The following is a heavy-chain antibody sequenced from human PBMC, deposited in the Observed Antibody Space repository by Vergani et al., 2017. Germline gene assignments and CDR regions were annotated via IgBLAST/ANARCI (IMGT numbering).Heavy chain of an antibody. V-gene: IGHV3-23*01. J-gene: IGHJ4*02. CDR1: GFTFSSYA. D-gene: IGHD1-26*01. CDR2: ISGSGGST. CDR3: AKAIFNVGGTLAGRSGY. Sequence: EVQLLESGGGLVQPGGSLRLSYAASGFTFSSYAMSWVRQAPGKGLEWVSAISGSGGSTYYADSVKGRFTISRDNSKNTLYLQMNSLRAEDTAVYYCAKAIFNVGGTLAGRSGYWGQGTLVTVSS.